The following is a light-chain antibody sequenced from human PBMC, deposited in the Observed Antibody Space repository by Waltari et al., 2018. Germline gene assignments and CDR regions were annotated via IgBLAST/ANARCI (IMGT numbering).Light chain of an antibody. CDR3: QKYERLPAT. Sequence: EIVLTQSPGTLSLSPGERATLSCRASQSVGTYLAWYQQTPGQATRLLIYGASNRAAGIPDRFSGSGSGTDFSLTISRLEPEDFAVYYCQKYERLPATFGQGTKVEIK. J-gene: IGKJ1*01. CDR1: QSVGTY. CDR2: GAS. V-gene: IGKV3-20*01.